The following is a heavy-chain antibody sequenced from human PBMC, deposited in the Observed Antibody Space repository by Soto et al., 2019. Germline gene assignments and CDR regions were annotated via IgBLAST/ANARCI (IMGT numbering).Heavy chain of an antibody. CDR1: GYSIGSGYY. V-gene: IGHV4-38-2*01. CDR2: IYHAGSV. J-gene: IGHJ6*02. Sequence: SETLSLTCAVSGYSIGSGYYWAWIRQSPGKGLEWIGSIYHAGSVHYNPSLNGRVALSMDTSKNHFSLKLTSVTAADTAVYYCARTFDYYGMDVWGQGTTVTVSS. CDR3: ARTFDYYGMDV.